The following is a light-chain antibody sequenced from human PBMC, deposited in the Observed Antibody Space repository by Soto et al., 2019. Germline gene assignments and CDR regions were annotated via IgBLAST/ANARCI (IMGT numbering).Light chain of an antibody. CDR1: KSDTGVYDF. V-gene: IGLV2-8*01. CDR3: KSYAGSNTYV. Sequence: SVLTQPPSASGSPGQSVTISCTGTKSDTGVYDFVSWYQHHPGKAPRLIIYEVVQRPSGVPDRFSGSKSGNTASLTVSGLQAADEADYFCKSYAGSNTYVFGSGTKVTVL. CDR2: EVV. J-gene: IGLJ1*01.